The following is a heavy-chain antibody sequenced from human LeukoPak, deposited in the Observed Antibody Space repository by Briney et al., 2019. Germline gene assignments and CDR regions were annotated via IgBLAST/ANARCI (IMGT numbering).Heavy chain of an antibody. CDR3: ARGDYYGSPKVVAA. Sequence: ASVKVSCKASGYTFSDYYINWVRQAPGQGLEWIGWINPNSGDTNYAQKFQDRVTMTRDTSISTAYIELNFLRSDDTAVFYCARGDYYGSPKVVAAWGQGTLVTVSS. D-gene: IGHD3-10*01. J-gene: IGHJ5*02. CDR1: GYTFSDYY. V-gene: IGHV1-2*02. CDR2: INPNSGDT.